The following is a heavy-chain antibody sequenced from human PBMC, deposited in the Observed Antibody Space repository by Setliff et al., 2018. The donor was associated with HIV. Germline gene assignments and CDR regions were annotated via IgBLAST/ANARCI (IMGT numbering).Heavy chain of an antibody. CDR2: FYTSGST. Sequence: PSETLSLTCTVSGGSINTYYWSWIRQPAGKGLEWIGRFYTSGSTNYNPSLKSRVTMSVDTSKNQFSLKLSSVTAADTAVYYCACDRLTYYFDYWGQGILVTVSS. CDR3: ACDRLTYYFDY. CDR1: GGSINTYY. D-gene: IGHD3-22*01. V-gene: IGHV4-4*07. J-gene: IGHJ4*02.